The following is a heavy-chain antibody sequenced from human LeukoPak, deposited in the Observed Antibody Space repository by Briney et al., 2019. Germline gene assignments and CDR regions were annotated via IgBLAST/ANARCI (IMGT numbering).Heavy chain of an antibody. D-gene: IGHD1-26*01. CDR2: INPNSGGT. CDR3: ARALLVGATPFDY. CDR1: GYTFTGYY. V-gene: IGHV1-2*02. Sequence: ASVKVSCKASGYTFTGYYMHWVRQAPGQGLEWMGWINPNSGGTNYAQKFQGRFTMTRDTSISTAYMELSRLRSDDTAVYYCARALLVGATPFDYWGQGTLVTVSS. J-gene: IGHJ4*02.